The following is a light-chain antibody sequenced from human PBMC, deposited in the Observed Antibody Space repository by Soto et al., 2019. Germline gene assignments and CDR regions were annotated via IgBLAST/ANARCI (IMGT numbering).Light chain of an antibody. Sequence: DIQMTQSPSTLSASVGDRVTITCRASQSIRSWLSWYPQKPGKAPKLLIYDASRLESGVPSRFSGSGSGTEFTLTISSLQPDDFATYYCQQYNSYQLTFGGGNKVEIK. CDR2: DAS. CDR3: QQYNSYQLT. CDR1: QSIRSW. V-gene: IGKV1-5*01. J-gene: IGKJ4*01.